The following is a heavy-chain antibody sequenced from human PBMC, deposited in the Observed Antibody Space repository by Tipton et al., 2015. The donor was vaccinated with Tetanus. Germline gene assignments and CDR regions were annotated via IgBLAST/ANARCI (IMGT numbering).Heavy chain of an antibody. D-gene: IGHD3-10*01. CDR2: ISGSSNTV. Sequence: SLRLSCAASGFSFSDSYMSWIRQAPGRGLEWVSYISGSSNTVYVAESVKGRMTPSRDNAERSLYLQMNNLRADDTAVYYCTGDSDTTLVTRGASDPWGQGTLVTASS. V-gene: IGHV3-11*04. J-gene: IGHJ5*02. CDR3: TGDSDTTLVTRGASDP. CDR1: GFSFSDSY.